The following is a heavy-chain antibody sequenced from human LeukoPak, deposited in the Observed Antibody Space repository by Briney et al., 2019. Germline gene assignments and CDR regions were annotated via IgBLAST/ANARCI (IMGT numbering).Heavy chain of an antibody. CDR1: GYTFTSYG. CDR3: ASPNYGGDSAYFDY. V-gene: IGHV1-69*13. D-gene: IGHD4-23*01. J-gene: IGHJ4*02. Sequence: GASVKVSCKASGYTFTSYGISWVRQAPGQGLEWMGGIIPMIGKAHYAQKFQGRVTITADESTNTAFIELSSLTSEDTAVYYCASPNYGGDSAYFDYWGQGTLLTVSS. CDR2: IIPMIGKA.